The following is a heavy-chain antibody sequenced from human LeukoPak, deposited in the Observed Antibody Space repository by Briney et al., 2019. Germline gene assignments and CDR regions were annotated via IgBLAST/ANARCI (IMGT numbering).Heavy chain of an antibody. D-gene: IGHD4-17*01. CDR1: GGTFSSYA. J-gene: IGHJ4*02. V-gene: IGHV1-69*13. Sequence: SVKVSCKASGGTFSSYAISWVRQAPGQGLEWMGGIIPIFGTANYAQKFQGRVTITADESTSTAYMELSSLRPEDTAVYYCARLEITTVTTSDYWGQGTLVTVSS. CDR3: ARLEITTVTTSDY. CDR2: IIPIFGTA.